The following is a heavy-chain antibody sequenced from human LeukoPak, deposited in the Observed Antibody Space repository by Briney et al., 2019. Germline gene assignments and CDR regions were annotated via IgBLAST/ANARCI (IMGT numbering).Heavy chain of an antibody. Sequence: GASVKVSCKASGYTFTSYDINWVRQATGHGLEWMGWMNPNSGNTGYAQKFQGRVTMTRNTSISTAYMELSSLRSEDTAVYYCARGVGTTIGYYYYYMDVWGKGTTVTVSS. V-gene: IGHV1-8*01. D-gene: IGHD1-26*01. CDR3: ARGVGTTIGYYYYYMDV. J-gene: IGHJ6*03. CDR1: GYTFTSYD. CDR2: MNPNSGNT.